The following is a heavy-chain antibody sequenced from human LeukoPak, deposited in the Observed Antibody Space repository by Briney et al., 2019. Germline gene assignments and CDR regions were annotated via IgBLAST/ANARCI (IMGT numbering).Heavy chain of an antibody. CDR3: AKDPAPVVVYYYYGMDV. Sequence: GGSLRLSCAASGFDFINFHIHWVRQAPGKGLEWLAFVSKDGNNIYYTDSVKGRFTISRDNSKNTLYLQMNSLRAEDTAVYYCAKDPAPVVVYYYYGMDVWGQGTTVTVSS. CDR1: GFDFINFH. V-gene: IGHV3-30-3*01. J-gene: IGHJ6*02. D-gene: IGHD2-15*01. CDR2: VSKDGNNI.